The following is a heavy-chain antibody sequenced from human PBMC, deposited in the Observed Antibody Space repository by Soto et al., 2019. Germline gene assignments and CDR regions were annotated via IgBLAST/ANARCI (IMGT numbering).Heavy chain of an antibody. Sequence: SVKVSCKPSGGTFSNYAVSWVRQAPGQGLEWVGGIIPMFGTTHYAPKFQGRVTINADESTTTVYMELSSLRSDDTAVYYCARDQMGTITGGLDVWGQGTSVTVSS. J-gene: IGHJ6*02. CDR2: IIPMFGTT. CDR3: ARDQMGTITGGLDV. CDR1: GGTFSNYA. D-gene: IGHD5-12*01. V-gene: IGHV1-69*13.